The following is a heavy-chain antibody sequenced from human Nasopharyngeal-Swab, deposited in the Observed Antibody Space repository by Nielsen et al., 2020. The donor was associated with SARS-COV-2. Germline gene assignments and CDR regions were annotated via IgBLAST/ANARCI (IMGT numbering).Heavy chain of an antibody. CDR1: GFTFDDYS. CDR2: ISWDGVNT. V-gene: IGHV3-43*01. CDR3: TKGRADYSNPPFDN. J-gene: IGHJ4*02. Sequence: GESLKISCGASGFTFDDYSMHWVRQVPGKGLEWVSLISWDGVNTYYADSVKGRFTISRDNARNSLYLQMNSLRTDDTALYYCTKGRADYSNPPFDNWGQGTLVTVSS. D-gene: IGHD2-15*01.